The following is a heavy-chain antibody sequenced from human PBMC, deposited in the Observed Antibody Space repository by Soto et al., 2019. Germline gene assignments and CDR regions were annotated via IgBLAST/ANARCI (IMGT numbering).Heavy chain of an antibody. V-gene: IGHV3-30*18. J-gene: IGHJ4*02. CDR3: AKLPVRKLSGGSYGFDY. Sequence: QVQLVESGGGVVQPGRSLRLSCAASGFTFSDYGMHWVRQAPGKGLEWVALISYDGSNRYYADSVKGRFTISRDISKNTLYLQMNNLRAEDTAVYYCAKLPVRKLSGGSYGFDYWGQRTLVTVSS. CDR1: GFTFSDYG. D-gene: IGHD5-18*01. CDR2: ISYDGSNR.